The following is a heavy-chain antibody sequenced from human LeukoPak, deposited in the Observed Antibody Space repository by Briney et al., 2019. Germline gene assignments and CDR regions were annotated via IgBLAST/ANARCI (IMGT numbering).Heavy chain of an antibody. CDR3: ARGGGLTWDY. CDR2: IYYSGST. J-gene: IGHJ4*02. Sequence: SETLSLTCTVSGGSISTSSYYWGWVRQTPGKGLEWIGYIYYSGSTNYNPSLKSRVTMSVDTSKNQFSLKLSSVTAADTAVYYCARGGGLTWDYWGQGTLVTVSS. CDR1: GGSISTSSYY. V-gene: IGHV4-61*05. D-gene: IGHD3-16*01.